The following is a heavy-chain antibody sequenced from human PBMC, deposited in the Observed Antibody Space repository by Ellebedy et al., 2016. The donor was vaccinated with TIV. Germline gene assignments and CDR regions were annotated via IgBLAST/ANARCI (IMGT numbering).Heavy chain of an antibody. Sequence: GGSLRLXXVTSGFTFSSYWMHWVRQAPGKGLVWVSRINSDESSTIYADSVKGRFTISRDNAKNTLSLQMNSLRAEDTAVYYCARVSGKYYFDYWGQGTLVTVSS. CDR1: GFTFSSYW. J-gene: IGHJ4*02. D-gene: IGHD2-8*01. CDR2: INSDESST. V-gene: IGHV3-74*01. CDR3: ARVSGKYYFDY.